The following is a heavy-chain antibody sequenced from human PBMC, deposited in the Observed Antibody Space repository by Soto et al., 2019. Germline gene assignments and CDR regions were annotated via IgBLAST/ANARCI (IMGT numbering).Heavy chain of an antibody. CDR1: GGSISNYY. CDR3: ARDRIRSSSADWPEWFDP. Sequence: SETLSLTCTVSGGSISNYYWSWIRQPPGKGLEWIGYIHHSGSTNYNPSLKRRVTISLDTSKNQFSLKLSPVTAADTAVYYCARDRIRSSSADWPEWFDPWGQGTLVTVSS. J-gene: IGHJ5*02. D-gene: IGHD2-2*01. CDR2: IHHSGST. V-gene: IGHV4-59*01.